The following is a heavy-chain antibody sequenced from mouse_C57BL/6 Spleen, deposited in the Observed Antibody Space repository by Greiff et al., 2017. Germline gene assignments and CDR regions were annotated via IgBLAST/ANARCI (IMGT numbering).Heavy chain of an antibody. CDR2: ISDGGSYT. Sequence: EVQLVESGGGLVKPGGSLKLSCAASGFTFSSYAMSWVRQTPEKRLEWVATISDGGSYTYYPDNVKGRFTISRDNAKNNLYLQMSHLKSEDTAMYYCARDEHYDYDPAGYFDVWGTGTTVTVSS. CDR1: GFTFSSYA. D-gene: IGHD2-4*01. CDR3: ARDEHYDYDPAGYFDV. J-gene: IGHJ1*03. V-gene: IGHV5-4*01.